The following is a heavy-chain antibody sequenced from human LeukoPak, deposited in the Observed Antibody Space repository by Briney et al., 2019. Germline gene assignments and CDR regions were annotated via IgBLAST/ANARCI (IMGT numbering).Heavy chain of an antibody. Sequence: PGGSLRLSCAASGFIFNDYFMGWIRQTPGKGLEWVSYITNNGRKTYYADSMKGRFIISRDNAKNSLYLQMNGLRAEDTALYYCARAGMDSRGYYQGFDYWGQGTLVTVSS. CDR1: GFIFNDYF. D-gene: IGHD3-22*01. J-gene: IGHJ4*02. CDR3: ARAGMDSRGYYQGFDY. V-gene: IGHV3-11*04. CDR2: ITNNGRKT.